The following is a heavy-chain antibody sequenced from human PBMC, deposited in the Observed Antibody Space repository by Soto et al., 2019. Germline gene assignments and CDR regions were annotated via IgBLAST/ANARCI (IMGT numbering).Heavy chain of an antibody. D-gene: IGHD5-18*01. J-gene: IGHJ4*02. CDR3: ARVPKGQLWTFDY. Sequence: GGSLRLSCAASGFTFSSYDMHWVRQATGKGLEWVSAINTAGDTFYPGSVKGRFTISRENAKNSLFLQMNSLRAVDTAVYYCARVPKGQLWTFDYWGQGTLVTVSS. CDR2: INTAGDT. CDR1: GFTFSSYD. V-gene: IGHV3-13*01.